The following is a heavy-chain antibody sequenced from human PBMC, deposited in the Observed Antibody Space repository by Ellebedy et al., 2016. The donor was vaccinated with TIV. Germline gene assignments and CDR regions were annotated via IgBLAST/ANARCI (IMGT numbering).Heavy chain of an antibody. CDR2: IYPRDSDV. D-gene: IGHD5-12*01. CDR3: ARHDSGYDSVGYYYYGMDV. J-gene: IGHJ6*02. CDR1: GYTFSDYW. Sequence: GGSLRLSCTGSGYTFSDYWVVWVRQMPGKGLEWMGIIYPRDSDVRYSPSFQGQVTISADKSISTAYLQWSSLKASDTAMYYCARHDSGYDSVGYYYYGMDVWGQGTTVTVSS. V-gene: IGHV5-51*01.